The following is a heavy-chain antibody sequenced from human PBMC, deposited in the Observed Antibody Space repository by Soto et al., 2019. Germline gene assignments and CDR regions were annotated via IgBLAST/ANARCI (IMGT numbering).Heavy chain of an antibody. J-gene: IGHJ6*02. Sequence: ASVKVSCKASGCTVSSYVIRCVRRAPGQVLEWMGGIIPIFSTANYAQKFQGRVTITADKSTSTAYMELSNLRSEDTAVYYCAREGSPYSSSWTRSPYYGMDVWGQGTTVTVSS. CDR2: IIPIFSTA. V-gene: IGHV1-69*06. CDR1: GCTVSSYV. CDR3: AREGSPYSSSWTRSPYYGMDV. D-gene: IGHD6-13*01.